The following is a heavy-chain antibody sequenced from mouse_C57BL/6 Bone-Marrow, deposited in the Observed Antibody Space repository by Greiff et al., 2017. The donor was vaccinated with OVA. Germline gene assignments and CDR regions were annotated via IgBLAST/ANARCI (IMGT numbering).Heavy chain of an antibody. V-gene: IGHV1-9*01. CDR2: ILPGSGST. D-gene: IGHD1-1*01. Sequence: QVQLKESGAELMKPGASVKLSCKATGYTFTGYWIEWVKQRPGHGLEWIGEILPGSGSTNYNEKFKGKATLTADKSSSTAYMQLSSLTSEDSAVYFCARNLGYYYGRGYYAMDYWGQGTSVTVSS. CDR3: ARNLGYYYGRGYYAMDY. J-gene: IGHJ4*01. CDR1: GYTFTGYW.